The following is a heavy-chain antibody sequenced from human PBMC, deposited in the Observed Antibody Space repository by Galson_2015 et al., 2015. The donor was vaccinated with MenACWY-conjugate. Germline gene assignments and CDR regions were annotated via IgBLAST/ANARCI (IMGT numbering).Heavy chain of an antibody. D-gene: IGHD2-15*01. CDR1: GGSIRSHDLY. J-gene: IGHJ3*02. CDR3: GRRRPRDIGGGFDI. V-gene: IGHV4-39*01. Sequence: ETLSLTCTVSGGSIRSHDLYCGWFRQPPGKGLEWIGNIHYSGGTYHNPSLKSRISTSVDTSKNQFSLNLASVTAADTATYYCGRRRPRDIGGGFDIWGQGTLVTVPS. CDR2: IHYSGGT.